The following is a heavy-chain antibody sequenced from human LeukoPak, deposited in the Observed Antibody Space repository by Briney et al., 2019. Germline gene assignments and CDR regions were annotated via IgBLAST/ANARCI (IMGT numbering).Heavy chain of an antibody. CDR1: GGSISSYY. CDR3: ARTYCSGGSCHFDY. CDR2: IYYSGNT. V-gene: IGHV4-59*08. Sequence: PSETLSLTCTVSGGSISSYYWSWIRQPPGKGLEWIGYIYYSGNTDSNPSLKSRVTLSVDTSKNQFSLKLSSVTAADTAVYYCARTYCSGGSCHFDYWGQGTLVTVSS. J-gene: IGHJ4*02. D-gene: IGHD2-15*01.